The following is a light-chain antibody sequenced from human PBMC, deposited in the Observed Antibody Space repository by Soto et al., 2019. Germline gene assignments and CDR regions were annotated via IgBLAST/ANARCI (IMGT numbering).Light chain of an antibody. CDR3: QQFNSYPIT. CDR2: DVS. CDR1: QDIRGA. J-gene: IGKJ5*01. V-gene: IGKV1-13*02. Sequence: AIQVTQSPSSLSASVGDRVTMTCRASQDIRGALAWYQQKSGKPPNLLIYDVSTLEGGAPSRFIGSGAGTEFTLTLSSLQPDDFGTYYCQQFNSYPITFGHGTRLQIK.